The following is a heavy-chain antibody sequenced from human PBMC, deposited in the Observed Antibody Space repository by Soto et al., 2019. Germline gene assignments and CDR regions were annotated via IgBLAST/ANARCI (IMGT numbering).Heavy chain of an antibody. CDR3: ARALALAYYYDSSGYLNWFDP. CDR1: GYTFTSYG. V-gene: IGHV1-18*04. D-gene: IGHD3-22*01. CDR2: ISAYNGNT. Sequence: ASVKVSCKASGYTFTSYGISWVRQAPGQGLEWMGWISAYNGNTNYAQKLQGRVTMTTDTSTSTAYMELRSLRSDDTAVYYCARALALAYYYDSSGYLNWFDPCGQGTLLTVSS. J-gene: IGHJ5*02.